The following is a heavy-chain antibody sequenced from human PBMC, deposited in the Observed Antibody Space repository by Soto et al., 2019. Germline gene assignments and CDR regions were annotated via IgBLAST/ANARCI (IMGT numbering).Heavy chain of an antibody. D-gene: IGHD4-17*01. CDR3: AKNRGRVTNSWHFDY. CDR2: ISAYNGNT. V-gene: IGHV1-18*01. CDR1: GYTFASYA. Sequence: GASVKVSCKASGYTFASYAMRWMRQAPGQGLEWMGWISAYNGNTNYAQKLQGRVTMTTDTSTSTAYMELRSLRGEDTAVYYCAKNRGRVTNSWHFDYWGQGTLVTVSS. J-gene: IGHJ4*02.